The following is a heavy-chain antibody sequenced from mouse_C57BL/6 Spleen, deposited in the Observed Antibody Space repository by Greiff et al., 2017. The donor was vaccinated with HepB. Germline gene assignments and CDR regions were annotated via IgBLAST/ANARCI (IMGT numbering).Heavy chain of an antibody. Sequence: EVKLVESGEGLVKPGGSLKLSCAASGFTFSSYAMSWVRQTPEKRLEWVAYISSGGDYIYYADTVKGRFTISRDNARNNLYLHMSSLKSEDTSMNYCTRGPVVALYYFDYWGQGTTLTVSS. V-gene: IGHV5-9-1*02. CDR2: ISSGGDYI. J-gene: IGHJ2*01. CDR3: TRGPVVALYYFDY. D-gene: IGHD1-1*01. CDR1: GFTFSSYA.